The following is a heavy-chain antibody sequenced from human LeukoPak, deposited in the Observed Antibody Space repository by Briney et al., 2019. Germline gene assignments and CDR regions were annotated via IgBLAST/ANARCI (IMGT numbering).Heavy chain of an antibody. CDR1: GDSISSSNW. CDR3: ARDKRLLVRWGFDP. Sequence: SGTLSLTCAVSGDSISSSNWWSWVRQPPGKGLEWIGEIYHSGSTNYNPSLKSRVTISVDKSKNQFSLKLSSVTAADTAVYYCARDKRLLVRWGFDPWGQGTLVTVSS. V-gene: IGHV4-4*02. CDR2: IYHSGST. D-gene: IGHD3-10*01. J-gene: IGHJ5*02.